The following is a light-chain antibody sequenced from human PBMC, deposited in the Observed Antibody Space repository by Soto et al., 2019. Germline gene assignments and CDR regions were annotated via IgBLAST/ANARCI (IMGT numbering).Light chain of an antibody. Sequence: DIQMTQSPSSASASVGARVTITCRASQGISSWLAWYQRKQGKAPKLLIYAASSLQSGLPSRFSASGTRRDYTLTSSSLQPEDLGTCYCQQGNSFPRTFGQGTKVDMK. CDR2: AAS. CDR1: QGISSW. J-gene: IGKJ2*01. V-gene: IGKV1-12*01. CDR3: QQGNSFPRT.